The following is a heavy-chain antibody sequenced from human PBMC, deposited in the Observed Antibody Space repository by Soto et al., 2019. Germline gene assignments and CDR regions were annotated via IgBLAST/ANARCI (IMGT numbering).Heavy chain of an antibody. CDR2: IIPILGIA. CDR3: AREVSGSSSWDLGYYYGMDV. V-gene: IGHV1-69*04. CDR1: GGTFSSYT. Sequence: SVKVSCKASGGTFSSYTISWVRQAPGQGLEWMGRIIPILGIANYAQKFQGRVTITADKSTSTAYMELSSLRSEDTAVYYCAREVSGSSSWDLGYYYGMDVWGQGTTVTVSS. J-gene: IGHJ6*02. D-gene: IGHD6-13*01.